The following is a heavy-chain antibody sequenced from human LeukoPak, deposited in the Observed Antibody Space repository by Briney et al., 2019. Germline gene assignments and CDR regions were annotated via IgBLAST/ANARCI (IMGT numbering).Heavy chain of an antibody. CDR3: AKDSRVYYGSGSYYPRDY. J-gene: IGHJ4*02. CDR1: GFAFSDYY. CDR2: ISSSGSTI. V-gene: IGHV3-11*01. Sequence: GGSLRLSCAASGFAFSDYYMSWIRQAPGKGLEWVSYISSSGSTIYYADSVKGRFTISRDNSKNTLYLQMNSLRAEDTAVYYCAKDSRVYYGSGSYYPRDYWGQGTLVTVSS. D-gene: IGHD3-10*01.